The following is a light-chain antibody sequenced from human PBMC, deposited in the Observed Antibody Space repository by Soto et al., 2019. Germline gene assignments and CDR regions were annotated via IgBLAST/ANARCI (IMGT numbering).Light chain of an antibody. CDR3: LQDYNYPLT. CDR2: AAS. Sequence: AIQMTQSPSSLSASVGDRVTITCRASQGIRNALDWYQQKPGKAPKLLIYAASSLQSGVPSRFSGSGSRTDFTLTISSLQPEDFATYYCLQDYNYPLTFGGGTKVEIK. V-gene: IGKV1-6*01. J-gene: IGKJ4*01. CDR1: QGIRNA.